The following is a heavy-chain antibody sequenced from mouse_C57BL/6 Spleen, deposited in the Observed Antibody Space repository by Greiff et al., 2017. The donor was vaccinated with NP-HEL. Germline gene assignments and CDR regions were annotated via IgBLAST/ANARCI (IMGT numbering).Heavy chain of an antibody. CDR2: IDPSDSYT. V-gene: IGHV1-50*01. CDR1: GYTFTSYW. D-gene: IGHD1-1*01. J-gene: IGHJ2*01. CDR3: ARSGITTVVEDY. Sequence: QVQLQQPGAELVKPGASVKLSCKASGYTFTSYWMQWVKQRPGQGLEWIGEIDPSDSYTNYNQKFKGKATLTVDTSSSTAYMQLSSLTSEDSAVYYCARSGITTVVEDYWGQGTTLTVSS.